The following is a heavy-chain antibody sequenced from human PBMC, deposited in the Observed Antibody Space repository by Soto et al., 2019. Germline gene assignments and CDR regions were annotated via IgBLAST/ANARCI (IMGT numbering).Heavy chain of an antibody. CDR2: IYYSGST. J-gene: IGHJ4*02. D-gene: IGHD3-9*01. Sequence: SETLSLTCTVSGGSISSGGYYWSWIRQHPGKGLEWIGYIYYSGSTYYNPSLKSRVTISVDTSKNQFSLKLSSVTAADTAVYYCARSYYDILTGYYPPVFFDYWGQGTLVTVSS. CDR1: GGSISSGGYY. CDR3: ARSYYDILTGYYPPVFFDY. V-gene: IGHV4-31*03.